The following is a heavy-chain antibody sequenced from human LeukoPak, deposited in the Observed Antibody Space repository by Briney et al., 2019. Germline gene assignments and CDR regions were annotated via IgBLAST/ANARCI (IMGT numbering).Heavy chain of an antibody. D-gene: IGHD3-10*01. CDR1: GFTFSSYA. CDR2: ISSSSSYT. V-gene: IGHV3-11*03. J-gene: IGHJ4*02. Sequence: KTGGSLRLSCAASGFTFSSYAMSWVRQAPGKGLEWVSYISSSSSYTNYADSVKGRFTISRDNAKNSLYLQMNSLRAEDTAVYYCARGSGSLNYWGQGTLVTVSS. CDR3: ARGSGSLNY.